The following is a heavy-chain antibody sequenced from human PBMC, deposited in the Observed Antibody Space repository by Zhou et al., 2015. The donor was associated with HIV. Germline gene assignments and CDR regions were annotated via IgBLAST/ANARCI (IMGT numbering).Heavy chain of an antibody. J-gene: IGHJ4*02. V-gene: IGHV1-69*08. CDR3: ARDTYGDYVNTFDY. CDR1: GGTFDSHS. D-gene: IGHD4-17*01. Sequence: QVQLVQSGAEVQKPGSSVKVSCKPSGGTFDSHSISWVRQAPGKGLEWMGRVIPIVGITDYAQKFQERLTITADTSTTTASMELSSLRSDDTAVYYCARDTYGDYVNTFDYWGQGTLVTVSS. CDR2: VIPIVGIT.